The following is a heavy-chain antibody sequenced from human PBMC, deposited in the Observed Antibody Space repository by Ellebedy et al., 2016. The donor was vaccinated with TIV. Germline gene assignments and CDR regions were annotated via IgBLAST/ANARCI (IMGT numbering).Heavy chain of an antibody. CDR1: GFTFSSYA. V-gene: IGHV3-48*04. Sequence: GESLKISCAASGFTFSSYAMSWVRQAPGKGPEWVSYISYSGDLMYYADSVKGRFTTSRDNAKNSLYLQMNSLRAEDTAVYYCARMGCSGGSCYYYYGMDVWGQGTTVTVSS. CDR2: ISYSGDLM. J-gene: IGHJ6*02. CDR3: ARMGCSGGSCYYYYGMDV. D-gene: IGHD2-15*01.